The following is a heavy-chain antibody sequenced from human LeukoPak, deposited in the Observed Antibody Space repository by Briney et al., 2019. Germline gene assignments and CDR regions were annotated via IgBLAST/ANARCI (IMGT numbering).Heavy chain of an antibody. D-gene: IGHD3-3*01. V-gene: IGHV5-51*01. J-gene: IGHJ4*02. CDR2: IYPGDSDT. CDR1: GYSFTIYW. CDR3: ARTPSVLRFLEWSPNSFDY. Sequence: GESLKISCKGSGYSFTIYWIGWVGQMPGKGLEWMGIIYPGDSDTRYSPSFQGQVTISADKSISTAYLQWSSLKASDTAMYYCARTPSVLRFLEWSPNSFDYWGQGTLVTVSS.